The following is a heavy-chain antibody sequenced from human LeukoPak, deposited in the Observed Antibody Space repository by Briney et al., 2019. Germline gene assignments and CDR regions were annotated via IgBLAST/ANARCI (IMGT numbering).Heavy chain of an antibody. D-gene: IGHD5-18*01. CDR3: ARAGGDTAMALFDY. J-gene: IGHJ4*02. V-gene: IGHV3-30-3*01. CDR1: GFTFSSYA. Sequence: GGSLRLSCAASGFTFSSYAMHWVRQAPGKGLEWVAVISYDGSNKYYADSVKGRFTISRDNSKNTLYLQMNSLRAEDTAVYYCARAGGDTAMALFDYWGQGTLVTVSS. CDR2: ISYDGSNK.